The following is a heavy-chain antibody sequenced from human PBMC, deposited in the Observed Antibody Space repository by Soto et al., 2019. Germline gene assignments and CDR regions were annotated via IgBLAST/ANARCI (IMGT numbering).Heavy chain of an antibody. J-gene: IGHJ4*02. V-gene: IGHV3-30*18. CDR1: GFPFSSYG. CDR2: ISYDGSNT. D-gene: IGHD6-19*01. CDR3: AKGGRQWLVTSDFNY. Sequence: TGGSLSLSCAASGFPFSSYGMHWVRQAPGKGLEWVAIISYDGSNTHYADSVKGRFTISRDSSKNTVSLEMTSLRAEDTAVYYCAKGGRQWLVTSDFNYWGQGALVTVSS.